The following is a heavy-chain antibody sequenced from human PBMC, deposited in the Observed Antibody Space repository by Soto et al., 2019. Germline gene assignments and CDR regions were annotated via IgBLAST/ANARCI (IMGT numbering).Heavy chain of an antibody. Sequence: EVQLMESGGGLVQPGGSLRLSCAASRFTFTNYAMNWVRQAPGKGLEWVSVVSGSGDATYYADSVKGRFTISRDNSKNTLYLQMNSLRVEDTAVYYCAKGASNGAYSPSQNWGQGTLVTVSS. CDR2: VSGSGDAT. J-gene: IGHJ1*01. D-gene: IGHD2-8*01. CDR3: AKGASNGAYSPSQN. V-gene: IGHV3-23*01. CDR1: RFTFTNYA.